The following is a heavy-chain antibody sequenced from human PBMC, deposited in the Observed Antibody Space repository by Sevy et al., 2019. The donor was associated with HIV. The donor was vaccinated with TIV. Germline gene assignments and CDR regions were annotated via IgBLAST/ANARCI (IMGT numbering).Heavy chain of an antibody. Sequence: GGSLRLSCAASGFTFSSYDMHWVRQATGKGLEWVSAIGTAGDTYYPGSVKGRFTISRKNAKNPLYLQMNSLRAGDTAVYYCARGHSSSWYAYYYYGMDVWGQGTTVTVSS. CDR2: IGTAGDT. J-gene: IGHJ6*02. D-gene: IGHD6-13*01. CDR1: GFTFSSYD. CDR3: ARGHSSSWYAYYYYGMDV. V-gene: IGHV3-13*01.